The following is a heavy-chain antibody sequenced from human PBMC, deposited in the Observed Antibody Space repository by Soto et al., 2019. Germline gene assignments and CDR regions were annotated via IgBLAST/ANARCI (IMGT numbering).Heavy chain of an antibody. D-gene: IGHD5-18*01. CDR2: MNPNSGNT. Sequence: ASVKVSCEASGGTFTSYDINWVRRATGQGLEWMGWMNPNSGNTGYAQKFQGRVTMTRNTSISTAYMEMSSLRSEDTAVYYCARVDTAMVYDYYGMDVWGQGTTVTVSS. CDR1: GGTFTSYD. CDR3: ARVDTAMVYDYYGMDV. V-gene: IGHV1-8*01. J-gene: IGHJ6*02.